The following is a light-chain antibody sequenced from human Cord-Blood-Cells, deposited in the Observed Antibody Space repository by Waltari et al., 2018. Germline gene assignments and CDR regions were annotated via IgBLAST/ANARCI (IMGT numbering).Light chain of an antibody. CDR1: RSHIGARYP. CDR2: GNS. J-gene: IGLJ2*01. V-gene: IGLV1-40*01. CDR3: QSYDSSRSGSV. Sequence: SVLPQPPSVSGAPGHMVTISCPGSRSHIGARYPFPCYQQLPGTAPNPLIYGNSNRPSGVPDRFSGSKSGTSASLAITGLQAEDEAEYDCQSYDSSRSGSVFGGGTKLTVL.